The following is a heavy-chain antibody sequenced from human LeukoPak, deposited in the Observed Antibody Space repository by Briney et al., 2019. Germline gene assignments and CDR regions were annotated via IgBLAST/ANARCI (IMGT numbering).Heavy chain of an antibody. D-gene: IGHD3-9*01. CDR2: ISYGGSNK. V-gene: IGHV3-30*03. Sequence: GGSLRLSCAASGFTFSSYGMHWVRQAPGKGLEWVAVISYGGSNKYYADSVKGRFTISRDNSKNTLYLQMNSLRAEDTAVYYCARDEVLRYFDWFSYYGMDVWGKGTTVTVSS. CDR1: GFTFSSYG. J-gene: IGHJ6*04. CDR3: ARDEVLRYFDWFSYYGMDV.